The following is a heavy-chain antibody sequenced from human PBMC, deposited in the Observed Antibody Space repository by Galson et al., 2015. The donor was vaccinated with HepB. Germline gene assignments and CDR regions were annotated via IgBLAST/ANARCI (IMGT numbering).Heavy chain of an antibody. CDR2: IRYDGSNK. J-gene: IGHJ4*02. Sequence: SLRLSCAASGFTFSSYGMHWVRQAPGRGLEWVAFIRYDGSNKYYADSVKGRFTISRDNSKNTLYLQMNSLRAGDTAVYYCARFGEYPPYYWGQGTLVTVSS. D-gene: IGHD3-10*01. CDR3: ARFGEYPPYY. V-gene: IGHV3-30*02. CDR1: GFTFSSYG.